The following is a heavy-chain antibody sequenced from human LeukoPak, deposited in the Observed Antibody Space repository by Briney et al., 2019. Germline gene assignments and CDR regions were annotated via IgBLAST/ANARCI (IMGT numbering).Heavy chain of an antibody. CDR1: GFFFDDYG. D-gene: IGHD6-6*01. CDR3: AREYSSSSGRSFDC. J-gene: IGHJ4*02. Sequence: GGSLRLSCVASGFFFDDYGMHWVRHVPGKGLEWVSGISWQSRTRKYADSVRGRFTISRDNAKNSLYLQMNSLRAEDTAVYYCAREYSSSSGRSFDCWGQGTLVTVSS. CDR2: ISWQSRTR. V-gene: IGHV3-9*01.